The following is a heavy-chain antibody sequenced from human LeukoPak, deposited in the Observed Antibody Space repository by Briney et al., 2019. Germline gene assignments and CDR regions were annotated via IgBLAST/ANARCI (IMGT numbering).Heavy chain of an antibody. CDR3: ARDNDSRDPPHFDY. D-gene: IGHD3-16*01. Sequence: SETLSLTCTVCGGSISSGSYYWSWIRQPAGKGLEWIGRIYTSGSTNYNPSLKSRVTISVDTSTNQFSLKLSSVTAADTAVYYCARDNDSRDPPHFDYWGQGTLVTVSS. CDR2: IYTSGST. CDR1: GGSISSGSYY. V-gene: IGHV4-61*02. J-gene: IGHJ4*02.